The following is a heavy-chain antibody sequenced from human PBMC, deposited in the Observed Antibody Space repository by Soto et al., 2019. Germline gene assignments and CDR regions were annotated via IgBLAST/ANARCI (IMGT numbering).Heavy chain of an antibody. CDR1: GFTFSSYS. Sequence: GGSLRLSCAASGFTFSSYSMNWVRQAPGKGLEWVSSISSSSSYIYYADSVKGRFTISRDNAKNSLYLQMNSLRAEDTAVYYCAREGCSGGSCDSYYYYYYMDVWGKGTPVTVSS. J-gene: IGHJ6*03. D-gene: IGHD2-15*01. CDR2: ISSSSSYI. V-gene: IGHV3-21*01. CDR3: AREGCSGGSCDSYYYYYYMDV.